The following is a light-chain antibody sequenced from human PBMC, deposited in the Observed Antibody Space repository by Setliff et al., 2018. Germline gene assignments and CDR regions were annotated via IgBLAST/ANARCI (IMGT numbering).Light chain of an antibody. CDR1: GSDVGAYKF. J-gene: IGLJ1*01. V-gene: IGLV2-14*01. CDR3: CSYTGTSTPYV. CDR2: DVS. Sequence: QSVLTQPASVSGSPGQSIAVSCTGSGSDVGAYKFVSWYQQRPGKAPRLMIYDVSNRPSGVSDRFSGSKSGNTASLTISGLQAEDEADYYYCSYTGTSTPYVFGTGTKVTVL.